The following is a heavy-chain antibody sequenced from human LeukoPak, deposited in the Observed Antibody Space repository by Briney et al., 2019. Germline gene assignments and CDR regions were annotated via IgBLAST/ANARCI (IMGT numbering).Heavy chain of an antibody. CDR1: GFTFSSYW. V-gene: IGHV3-7*01. CDR2: INQDGSEK. Sequence: GGSLRLSCAASGFTFSSYWMSWVCQAPGKGLEWVANINQDGSEKYYVDSVKGRFTISRDNAKNSLYLQMNSLRAEDTAVYYCAREGCSGGSCYHNWFDPWGQGTLVTVSS. J-gene: IGHJ5*02. CDR3: AREGCSGGSCYHNWFDP. D-gene: IGHD2-15*01.